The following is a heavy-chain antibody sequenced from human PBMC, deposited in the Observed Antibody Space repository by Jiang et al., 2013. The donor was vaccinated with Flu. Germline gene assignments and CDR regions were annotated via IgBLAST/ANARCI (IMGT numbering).Heavy chain of an antibody. V-gene: IGHV4-59*01. J-gene: IGHJ3*01. CDR3: AREYSASDF. CDR1: GGSISNYY. Sequence: GPGLVKPSETLSLTCSVSGGSISNYYWHWIRQPPGKGLEWIGYVHQSGATSYNPSLESRVIMSVDTFNNQSSLRLGSLTAADTAIYYCAREYSASDFWGQGTRVTVSS. D-gene: IGHD2-21*01. CDR2: VHQSGAT.